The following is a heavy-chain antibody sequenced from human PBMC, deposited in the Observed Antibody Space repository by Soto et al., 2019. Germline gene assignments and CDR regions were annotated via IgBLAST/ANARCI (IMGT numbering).Heavy chain of an antibody. Sequence: VQLVESGGGLVKPGGSLRLSCAASGFTFSDYYMSWIRQAPGKGLEWVSYISSSSSYTNYADSVKGRFTISRDNAKNSLYLQMNSLRAEDTAVYYCARDQYCSGGSCHSDFDYWGQGTLVTVSS. V-gene: IGHV3-11*06. D-gene: IGHD2-15*01. CDR1: GFTFSDYY. CDR3: ARDQYCSGGSCHSDFDY. J-gene: IGHJ4*02. CDR2: ISSSSSYT.